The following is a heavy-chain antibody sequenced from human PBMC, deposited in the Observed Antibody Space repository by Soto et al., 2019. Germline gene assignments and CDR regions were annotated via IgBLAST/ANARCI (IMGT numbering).Heavy chain of an antibody. J-gene: IGHJ5*02. CDR2: IYHSGST. CDR1: GGSISSSNW. V-gene: IGHV4-4*02. CDR3: ARGIGEYQRLSRWFDP. Sequence: QVQLQESGPGLVKPSGTLSLTCAVSGGSISSSNWWRWVRQPPGKGLEWIGEIYHSGSTNYNPSLKSRGTITVEKSKNQFSLKLNSVTVEETAVYYCARGIGEYQRLSRWFDPWGQGTLVTVSS. D-gene: IGHD2-2*01.